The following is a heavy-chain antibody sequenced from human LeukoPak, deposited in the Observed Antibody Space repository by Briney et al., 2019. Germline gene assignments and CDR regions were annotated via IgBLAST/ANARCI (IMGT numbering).Heavy chain of an antibody. J-gene: IGHJ5*02. CDR2: INSKTDGGTT. Sequence: GGSLRLSCAAAGCTVTNTWMAWVRQAPGKGLEWVGLINSKTDGGTTNYAAPVKGRFTISRDESKNTLYLQLNSLRTDDTAVYYCTGNFFGHWGQGTLVTVSS. CDR3: TGNFFGH. V-gene: IGHV3-15*01. D-gene: IGHD1-7*01. CDR1: GCTVTNTW.